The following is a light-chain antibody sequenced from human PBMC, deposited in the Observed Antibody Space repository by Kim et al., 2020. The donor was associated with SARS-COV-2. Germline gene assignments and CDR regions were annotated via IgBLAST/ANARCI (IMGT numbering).Light chain of an antibody. J-gene: IGLJ3*02. V-gene: IGLV4-60*03. CDR2: VEGSGGY. Sequence: SAVTPTVTLRTRPTSYNNAWHQQHPGKAHRCLMKVEGSGGYNKGSGAPHRFSGARAGAHRLLTISTLQSEDEADYYCETSDSNIRVFGGGTKLTVL. CDR3: ETSDSNIRV. CDR1: TRPTSYN.